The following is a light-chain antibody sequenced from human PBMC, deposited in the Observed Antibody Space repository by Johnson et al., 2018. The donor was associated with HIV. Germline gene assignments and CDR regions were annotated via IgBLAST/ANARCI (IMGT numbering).Light chain of an antibody. CDR2: RNH. CDR3: AAWDDSLNGYV. Sequence: QSVLTPPPSVSAAPGQKVTISCSGSSSNIGNNYVSWYQQLPGTPPKLLIYRNHQRPSGVPDRFSGSKSGTSASLDLSRLQAEDEADYYCAAWDDSLNGYVCGTGTKVTVL. CDR1: SSNIGNNY. V-gene: IGLV1-47*01. J-gene: IGLJ1*01.